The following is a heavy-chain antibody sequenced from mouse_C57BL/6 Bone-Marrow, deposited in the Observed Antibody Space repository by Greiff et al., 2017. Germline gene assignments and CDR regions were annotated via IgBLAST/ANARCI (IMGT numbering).Heavy chain of an antibody. V-gene: IGHV1-81*01. Sequence: QVQLQQSGAELARPGASVKLSCKASGYTFTSYGISWVKQRTGQGLEWIGEIYPRSGNTYYNEKFKGKATLTADKSSSTAYMELRSLTSEESAVXFCASPLLLRQEWCAYWGQGTLVTVSA. CDR3: ASPLLLRQEWCAY. CDR2: IYPRSGNT. J-gene: IGHJ3*01. CDR1: GYTFTSYG. D-gene: IGHD1-1*01.